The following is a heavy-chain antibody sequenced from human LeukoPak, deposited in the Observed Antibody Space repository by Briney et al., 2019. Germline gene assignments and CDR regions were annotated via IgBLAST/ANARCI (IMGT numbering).Heavy chain of an antibody. J-gene: IGHJ4*02. CDR2: ISSSSSYI. Sequence: GGSLRLSCAASGFTFSSYSMNWVRQAPGKGLEWVSSISSSSSYIYYADSVKGRFTVSRDNAKNSLYLQMNSLRAEDTAVYYCARLPVDTAMVLHWGQGTLVTVSS. D-gene: IGHD5-18*01. V-gene: IGHV3-21*01. CDR3: ARLPVDTAMVLH. CDR1: GFTFSSYS.